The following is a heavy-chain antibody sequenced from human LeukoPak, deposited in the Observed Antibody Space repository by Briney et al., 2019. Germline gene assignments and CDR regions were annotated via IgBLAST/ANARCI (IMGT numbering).Heavy chain of an antibody. CDR2: ISGSGGST. J-gene: IGHJ4*02. Sequence: PGGSLRLSCAASGFTFSSYAMSWVRQAPGKGLEWVSAISGSGGSTYYADSVKGRFTISRDNSKNTLYLQMNSLRAEDTAVYYCAKDRITIFGVAIMKGGYYFDYWGQGTLVTVSS. V-gene: IGHV3-23*01. CDR3: AKDRITIFGVAIMKGGYYFDY. CDR1: GFTFSSYA. D-gene: IGHD3-3*01.